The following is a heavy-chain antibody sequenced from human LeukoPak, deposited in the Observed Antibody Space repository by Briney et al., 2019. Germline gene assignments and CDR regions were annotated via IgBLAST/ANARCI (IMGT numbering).Heavy chain of an antibody. D-gene: IGHD2-15*01. CDR3: ARDYCIDGCPPGY. V-gene: IGHV3-30-3*01. Sequence: GGPLRLSCAASGFTFSSYAMHWVRQAPGKGLEWVAVISYDGSNKYYADSVKGRFTISRDNSKNTLYLQMNSLRAEDTAVYYCARDYCIDGCPPGYWGQGTRVTVSP. J-gene: IGHJ4*02. CDR1: GFTFSSYA. CDR2: ISYDGSNK.